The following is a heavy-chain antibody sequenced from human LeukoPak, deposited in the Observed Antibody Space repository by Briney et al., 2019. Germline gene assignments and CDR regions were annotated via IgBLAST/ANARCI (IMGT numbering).Heavy chain of an antibody. J-gene: IGHJ4*02. CDR1: GFTFSSYA. V-gene: IGHV3-23*01. Sequence: GGSLRLSCAASGFTFSSYAMSWVRQAPGKGLEWVSAISGSGGSTFYADSVKGRFTISRDNSKNTLSLQMNNLRVEDTALYYCARDSSVPYGITDWGQGTLVTVSS. CDR2: ISGSGGST. CDR3: ARDSSVPYGITD. D-gene: IGHD4-17*01.